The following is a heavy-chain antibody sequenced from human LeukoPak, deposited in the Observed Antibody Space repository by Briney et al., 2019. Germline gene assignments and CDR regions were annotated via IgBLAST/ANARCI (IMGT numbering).Heavy chain of an antibody. V-gene: IGHV3-23*01. Sequence: GGSLRLSCAASGFTFDDYAMHWVRQAPGKGLEWVSAISGSGGSTYYADSVKGRFTISRDNSKNTLYLQMNSLRAEDTAVYYCAKARWFGELLVDYWGQGTLVTVSS. CDR1: GFTFDDYA. D-gene: IGHD3-10*01. J-gene: IGHJ4*02. CDR2: ISGSGGST. CDR3: AKARWFGELLVDY.